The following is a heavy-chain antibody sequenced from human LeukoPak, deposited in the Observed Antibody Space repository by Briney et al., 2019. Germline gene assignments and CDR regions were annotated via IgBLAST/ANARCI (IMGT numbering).Heavy chain of an antibody. D-gene: IGHD3-10*01. V-gene: IGHV4-30-4*07. J-gene: IGHJ6*03. CDR3: AGDYGSGRRYYYMDV. CDR2: IYYSGST. CDR1: GGSISSGGYS. Sequence: SETLSLTCAVSGGSISSGGYSWSWIRQPPGKGLEWIGYIYYSGSTYYNPSLKSRVTISVDTSKNQFSLKLSSVTAADTAVYYCAGDYGSGRRYYYMDVWGKGTTVTVSS.